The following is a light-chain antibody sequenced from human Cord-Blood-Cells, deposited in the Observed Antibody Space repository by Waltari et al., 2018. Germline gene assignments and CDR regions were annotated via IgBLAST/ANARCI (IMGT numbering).Light chain of an antibody. CDR1: SLRSYY. Sequence: SSELTQDPAVSLALGQTVRITCQGDSLRSYYASWYQQKPGQAPVLVIYGTNNRPSGIPDRFSGSSSGNTASLTITGAQAEDEADYYCNSRDSSGNHLVFGGGTKLTVL. CDR3: NSRDSSGNHLV. J-gene: IGLJ2*01. CDR2: GTN. V-gene: IGLV3-19*01.